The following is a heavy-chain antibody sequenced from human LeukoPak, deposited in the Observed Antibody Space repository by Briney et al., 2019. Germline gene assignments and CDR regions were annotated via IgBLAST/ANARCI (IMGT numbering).Heavy chain of an antibody. D-gene: IGHD3-10*01. Sequence: ASVKVSCKASGYTFTSYALHWVRQAPGQRLEWMGWINAGNGNTKYSQKFQGRVTIIRDTSASTAYMELSSLRSEDTAVCYCASGRSGSYYDPFDYWGQGTLVTVSS. V-gene: IGHV1-3*01. CDR1: GYTFTSYA. CDR2: INAGNGNT. CDR3: ASGRSGSYYDPFDY. J-gene: IGHJ4*02.